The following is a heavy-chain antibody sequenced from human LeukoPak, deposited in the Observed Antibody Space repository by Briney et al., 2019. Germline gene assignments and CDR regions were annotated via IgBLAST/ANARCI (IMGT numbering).Heavy chain of an antibody. CDR1: GFTFSSYW. D-gene: IGHD4-23*01. J-gene: IGHJ4*02. Sequence: GGSLRLSCAASGFTFSSYWMSWVRQAPGKGLEWVANIKQDRSEKYYVDSVKGRFTISRDNAKNSLYLQMNSLRAEDTAVYYCARDPPNSGLRRFDYWGQGTLVTVSS. CDR2: IKQDRSEK. V-gene: IGHV3-7*01. CDR3: ARDPPNSGLRRFDY.